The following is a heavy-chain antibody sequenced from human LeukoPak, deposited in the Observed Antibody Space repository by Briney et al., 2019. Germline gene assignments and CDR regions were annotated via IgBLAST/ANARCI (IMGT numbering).Heavy chain of an antibody. V-gene: IGHV3-23*01. CDR3: AKVLFSVAAAHFDY. CDR1: GLDLSGYW. D-gene: IGHD6-13*01. J-gene: IGHJ4*02. CDR2: ISGSGGST. Sequence: GGSLRLSCAASGLDLSGYWMHWVRQAPGKGLEWVSAISGSGGSTYYADSVKGRFTISRDNSKNTLYLQMNSLRAEDTAVYYCAKVLFSVAAAHFDYWGQGTLVTVSS.